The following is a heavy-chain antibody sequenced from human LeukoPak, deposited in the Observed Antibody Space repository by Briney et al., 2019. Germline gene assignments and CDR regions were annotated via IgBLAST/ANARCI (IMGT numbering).Heavy chain of an antibody. D-gene: IGHD1-26*01. CDR2: IYYSGST. CDR3: AREGFHGVGATRWGFDY. CDR1: GGSISSYY. V-gene: IGHV4-59*01. J-gene: IGHJ4*02. Sequence: SETLSLTCTVSGGSISSYYWSWIRQPPGKGLEWIGYIYYSGSTNYNPSLKSRVTISVDTSKNQFSLKLSSVTAADTAVYYCAREGFHGVGATRWGFDYWGPRTLVTVSS.